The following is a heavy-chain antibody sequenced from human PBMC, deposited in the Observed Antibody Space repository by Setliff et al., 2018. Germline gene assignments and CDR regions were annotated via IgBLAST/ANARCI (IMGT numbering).Heavy chain of an antibody. CDR3: ARINFYVSSGYYYAPDY. J-gene: IGHJ4*02. D-gene: IGHD3-22*01. V-gene: IGHV1-46*01. Sequence: ASVKVSCKASGYTFTSYYMYWLRQAPGQGPEWMGIINIGGGSASYAQKLQDRVTMTTDTSTGTAYMELGSLTSDDTAIYYCARINFYVSSGYYYAPDYWGPGTLVTVS. CDR2: INIGGGSA. CDR1: GYTFTSYY.